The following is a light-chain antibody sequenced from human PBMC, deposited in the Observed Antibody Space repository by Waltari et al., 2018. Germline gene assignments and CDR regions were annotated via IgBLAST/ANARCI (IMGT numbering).Light chain of an antibody. V-gene: IGKV1-5*03. Sequence: DIQVTQSPYTLSASVGDRVSITCRASQSISSSLAWFQQKPGKGPKLLIYGASTLESWVPSRCSGSCSGTVFTLTSSSLQPDDVATYYGQQYFHLSTFGQGTKVEIK. CDR1: QSISSS. J-gene: IGKJ1*01. CDR2: GAS. CDR3: QQYFHLST.